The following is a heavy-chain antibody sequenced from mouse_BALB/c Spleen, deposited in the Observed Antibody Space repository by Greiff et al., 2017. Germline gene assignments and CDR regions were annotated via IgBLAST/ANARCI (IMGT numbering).Heavy chain of an antibody. CDR3: ARETIYYAMDY. J-gene: IGHJ4*01. V-gene: IGHV5-9-4*01. Sequence: EVKLMESGGGLVKPGGSLKLSCAASGFTFSSYAMSWVRQSPEKRLEWVAEISSGGSYTYYPDTVTGRFTISRDNAKNTLYLEMSSLRSEDTAMYYCARETIYYAMDYWGQGTSVTVSS. D-gene: IGHD1-1*02. CDR2: ISSGGSYT. CDR1: GFTFSSYA.